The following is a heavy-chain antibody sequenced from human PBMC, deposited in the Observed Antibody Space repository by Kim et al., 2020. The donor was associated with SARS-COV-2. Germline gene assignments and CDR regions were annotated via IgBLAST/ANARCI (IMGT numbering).Heavy chain of an antibody. CDR3: TTVSMR. Sequence: GGSLRLSCAVSGIPFSNAWMNWVRQAPGRGLEWVGRIKSLSDGGTSDYAAPVKGRFTISRDDSKNTLYLHMNSLKSEDAGVYYCTTVSMRWGQGTLVTVS. V-gene: IGHV3-15*01. CDR1: GIPFSNAW. CDR2: IKSLSDGGTS. D-gene: IGHD2-2*01. J-gene: IGHJ4*02.